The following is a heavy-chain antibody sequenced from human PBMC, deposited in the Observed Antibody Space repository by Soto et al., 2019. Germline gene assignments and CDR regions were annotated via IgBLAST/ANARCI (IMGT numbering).Heavy chain of an antibody. CDR2: INHSGST. CDR1: GGSFSGYY. D-gene: IGHD3-10*01. CDR3: ARAPAGYNWFDP. J-gene: IGHJ5*02. Sequence: SETLSLTCAVYGGSFSGYYWSWIRQPPGKGLEWIGEINHSGSTNYNPSLKSRVTISVDTSKNQFSLKLSSVTAADTAVYYCARAPAGYNWFDPWGQGTLVTVSS. V-gene: IGHV4-34*01.